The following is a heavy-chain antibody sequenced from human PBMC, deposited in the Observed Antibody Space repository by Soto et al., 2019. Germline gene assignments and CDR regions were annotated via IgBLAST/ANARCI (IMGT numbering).Heavy chain of an antibody. J-gene: IGHJ4*02. D-gene: IGHD6-19*01. CDR1: GFTFSSYG. Sequence: GGSLRLSCAASGFTFSSYGMHWVRQAPGKGLEWVAVIWYDGSNKYYADSVKGRFTISRDNSKNTLYLQMNSLRAEDTAVYYCARRRGPIWDSSGWYGYYFDYWGQGTLVTVSS. CDR2: IWYDGSNK. CDR3: ARRRGPIWDSSGWYGYYFDY. V-gene: IGHV3-33*01.